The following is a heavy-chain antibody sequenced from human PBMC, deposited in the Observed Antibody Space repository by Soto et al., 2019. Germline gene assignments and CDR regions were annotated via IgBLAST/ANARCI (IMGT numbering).Heavy chain of an antibody. Sequence: GGSLRLSCATSGLTFSNYAMSWVRQAPGGGLEWVSSMSGSSSTTYYADSVRGRFTISRDRSKNTLYLQMSSLRAEDAALYYCAKNQERELPRVIDFWGQGTLVTVSS. CDR3: AKNQERELPRVIDF. J-gene: IGHJ4*02. CDR2: MSGSSSTT. D-gene: IGHD1-7*01. CDR1: GLTFSNYA. V-gene: IGHV3-23*01.